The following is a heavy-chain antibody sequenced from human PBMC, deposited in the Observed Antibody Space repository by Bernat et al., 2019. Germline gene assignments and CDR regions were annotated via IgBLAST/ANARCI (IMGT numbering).Heavy chain of an antibody. V-gene: IGHV3-11*05. CDR1: GFTFSDYY. CDR3: TRSGALVEQTFDY. J-gene: IGHJ4*02. CDR2: ISSSSSYT. Sequence: QVQLVESGGGLVKPGGSLRLSCAASGFTFSDYYMSWIRQAPGKGLEWVSYISSSSSYTNYADSVKGRFTISRDNAKNSLYLQMNSLRAEDTAVYYCTRSGALVEQTFDYWGQGTLVTVSS. D-gene: IGHD6-6*01.